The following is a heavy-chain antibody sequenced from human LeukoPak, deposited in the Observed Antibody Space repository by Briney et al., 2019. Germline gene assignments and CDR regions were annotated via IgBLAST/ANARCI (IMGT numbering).Heavy chain of an antibody. J-gene: IGHJ5*02. Sequence: PSETLSLTCAVYGGSFSGYYWSWIRRPPGKGLEWIGEIDHSGSTNYNPSLKSRVTISVDTSKNQFSLKLSSVTAADTAVYYCASPKYYYGKRQGNWFDPWGQGTLVTVSS. V-gene: IGHV4-34*01. D-gene: IGHD3-10*01. CDR3: ASPKYYYGKRQGNWFDP. CDR2: IDHSGST. CDR1: GGSFSGYY.